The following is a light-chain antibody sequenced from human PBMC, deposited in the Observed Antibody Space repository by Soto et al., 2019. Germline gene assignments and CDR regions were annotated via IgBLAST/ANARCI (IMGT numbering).Light chain of an antibody. J-gene: IGKJ4*01. CDR3: QQVKTYPLT. CDR2: AAS. Sequence: DIQLTQSPSFLSASVGDRVTITCRASQDISSHLAWYQQKPGKAPKLLIYAASTLQSGVPSGFGGSGSGREITLTITSLQPEEFATYYCQQVKTYPLTFGGGTKVEIK. CDR1: QDISSH. V-gene: IGKV1-9*01.